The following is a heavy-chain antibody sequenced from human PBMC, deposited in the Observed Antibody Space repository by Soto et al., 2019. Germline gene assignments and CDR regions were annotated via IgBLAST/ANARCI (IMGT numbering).Heavy chain of an antibody. J-gene: IGHJ4*02. D-gene: IGHD3-3*01. V-gene: IGHV3-23*01. Sequence: EVQLLESGGGLVQPGGSLRLSCAASGFTFSAYAMSWVRQAPGKGLEWVSAISGTSPITYYAYSVQGRFSISPDSSRETLFLQMNHLTAEATALYFCATRIFGVEYWGQGTLVTVSS. CDR2: ISGTSPIT. CDR3: ATRIFGVEY. CDR1: GFTFSAYA.